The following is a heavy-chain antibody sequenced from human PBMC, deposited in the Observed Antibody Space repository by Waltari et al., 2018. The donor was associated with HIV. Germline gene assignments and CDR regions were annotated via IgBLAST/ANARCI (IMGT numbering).Heavy chain of an antibody. Sequence: QVQLQESGPGLVKPSETLSLTCTVSGYSISRGYYWGWIRQPPGKGLEWIGSMYHSGSTYSNPSLKSRVTMSVDTSKNQFSLKLSSVTAADTAVYYCARRSGEYWYFDLWGRGTMVTVSS. CDR3: ARRSGEYWYFDL. V-gene: IGHV4-38-2*02. CDR1: GYSISRGYY. J-gene: IGHJ2*01. CDR2: MYHSGST. D-gene: IGHD7-27*01.